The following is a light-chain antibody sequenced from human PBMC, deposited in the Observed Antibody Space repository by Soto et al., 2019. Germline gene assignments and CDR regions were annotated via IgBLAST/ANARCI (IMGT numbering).Light chain of an antibody. CDR2: EVT. CDR3: SSYGGSNIVI. Sequence: QSALTQPPSASGSPGQSVTISCTGTSSDVGGYNYVSWYQQHPGKAPKLMIYEVTKRPSGVPDRFSGSKSGNTASLAVSGLQAEDEGEYYCSSYGGSNIVIFGGGTELTVL. J-gene: IGLJ2*01. CDR1: SSDVGGYNY. V-gene: IGLV2-8*01.